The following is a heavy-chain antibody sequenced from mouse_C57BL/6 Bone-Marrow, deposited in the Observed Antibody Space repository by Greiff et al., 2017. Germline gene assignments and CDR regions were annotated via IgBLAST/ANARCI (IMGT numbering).Heavy chain of an antibody. CDR2: IYPGDGDT. CDR3: ARKGYDVW. V-gene: IGHV1-82*01. D-gene: IGHD2-14*01. J-gene: IGHJ3*02. Sequence: VQLQQSGPELVKPGASVKISCKASGYAFSSSWMHWVKQRPGKGLEWIGRIYPGDGDTHYNGTFKGMATLTADKSTSTAYMQLSSLTSEDSAVYFWARKGYDVWWGQGTLVTVSA. CDR1: GYAFSSSW.